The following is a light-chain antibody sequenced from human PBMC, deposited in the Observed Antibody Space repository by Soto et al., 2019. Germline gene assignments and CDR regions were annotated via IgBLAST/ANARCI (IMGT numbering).Light chain of an antibody. CDR3: QQYNNWPPENT. V-gene: IGKV3-15*01. CDR1: QSGSSN. CDR2: GAS. Sequence: EIVMTQSPATRSVSPGERATLSCRASQSGSSNLAWYQQKPGQAPRLLIYGASTRATGIPARFSGSGSGTEFTLTISSLQSEDFAVYYCQQYNNWPPENTFGQGTKLEIK. J-gene: IGKJ2*01.